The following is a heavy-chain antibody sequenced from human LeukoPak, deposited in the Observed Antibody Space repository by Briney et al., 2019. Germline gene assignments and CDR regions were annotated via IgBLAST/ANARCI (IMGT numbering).Heavy chain of an antibody. D-gene: IGHD3-22*01. Sequence: GGSLRLSCAASGFTFSNYNMNWVRQAPGKGLEWVPYISSTSSTIYYADSVKGRFTISRDSAKNSLYLQMNSLRAEDTAVYYCARGSASGYYFDYWGQGTLVTVSS. CDR3: ARGSASGYYFDY. CDR2: ISSTSSTI. CDR1: GFTFSNYN. J-gene: IGHJ4*02. V-gene: IGHV3-48*01.